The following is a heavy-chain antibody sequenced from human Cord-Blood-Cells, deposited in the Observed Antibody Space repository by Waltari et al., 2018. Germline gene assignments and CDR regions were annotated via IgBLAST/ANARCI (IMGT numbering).Heavy chain of an antibody. CDR2: ISGSCGST. Sequence: EVQLLESGGGLVPPGGSLRISCAAPGFTFRSYGMSWVRQAPGKGLEWVSAISGSCGSTYYADSVKGRFTISRDNSKNTLYLQMNSLRAEDTAVYYCAKINGDLDYWGQGTLVTVSS. V-gene: IGHV3-23*01. CDR1: GFTFRSYG. D-gene: IGHD4-17*01. J-gene: IGHJ4*02. CDR3: AKINGDLDY.